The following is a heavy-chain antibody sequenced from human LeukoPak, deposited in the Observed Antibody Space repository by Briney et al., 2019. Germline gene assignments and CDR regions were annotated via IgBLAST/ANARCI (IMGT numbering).Heavy chain of an antibody. CDR2: IYYSGST. D-gene: IGHD3-10*01. Sequence: PAEILSPTCTVSGGSISSYCWSWIRQPPGKGLEGIGYIYYSGSTSYNPSLKSRVTISVDPSKIQFSLKLSAVTAAETAVYYGARAGYYGSGSYYQRDYYGMDVWGQGNTVTVSS. V-gene: IGHV4-59*01. J-gene: IGHJ6*02. CDR3: ARAGYYGSGSYYQRDYYGMDV. CDR1: GGSISSYC.